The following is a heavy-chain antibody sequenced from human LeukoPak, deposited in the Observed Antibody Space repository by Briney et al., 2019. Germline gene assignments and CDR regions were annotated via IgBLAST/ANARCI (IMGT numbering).Heavy chain of an antibody. J-gene: IGHJ5*02. CDR1: GFIFSNYW. CDR3: ARDMIILQS. V-gene: IGHV3-7*04. Sequence: GGSLRLSCSASGFIFSNYWMTWVRQAPGKGLEWVANIKQDGSEKYYADSVKGRFTISRDNAKKALYLQMNSLRAEDTAVYFCARDMIILQSWGQGTLVTVSS. D-gene: IGHD3-16*01. CDR2: IKQDGSEK.